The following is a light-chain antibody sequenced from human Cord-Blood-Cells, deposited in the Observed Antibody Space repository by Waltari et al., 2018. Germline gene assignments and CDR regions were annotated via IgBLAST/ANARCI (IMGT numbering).Light chain of an antibody. Sequence: EIVLTQSPGTLSLSSGERATLSCRASQSVSSSYLAWYQQKPGQAPRLLIYGASSRATGIPDRFSGSGSGTAFTLTISRLVPEDFAVYYCQQYGSSPPYTFGQGTKLEIK. CDR2: GAS. J-gene: IGKJ2*01. CDR3: QQYGSSPPYT. V-gene: IGKV3-20*01. CDR1: QSVSSSY.